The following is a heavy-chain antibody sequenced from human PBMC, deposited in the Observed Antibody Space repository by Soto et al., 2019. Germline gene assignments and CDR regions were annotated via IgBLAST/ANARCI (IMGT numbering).Heavy chain of an antibody. V-gene: IGHV3-48*01. CDR2: ISSSSSTI. J-gene: IGHJ3*02. CDR3: ARGPERVGGVIDAFDI. Sequence: GGSLRLSCAASGFTFSSYSMNWVRQAPGKGLEWVSYISSSSSTIYYADSVKGRFTISRDNAKNSLYLQMNSLRAEDTAVYYCARGPERVGGVIDAFDIWGQGTMVTVSS. D-gene: IGHD3-16*01. CDR1: GFTFSSYS.